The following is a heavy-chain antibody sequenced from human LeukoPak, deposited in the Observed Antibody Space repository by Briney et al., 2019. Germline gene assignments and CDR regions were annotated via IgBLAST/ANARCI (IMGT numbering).Heavy chain of an antibody. V-gene: IGHV4-61*01. CDR1: GCSVSSGSYY. CDR3: ARFKVNKGKSRHIDY. J-gene: IGHJ4*02. D-gene: IGHD1/OR15-1a*01. CDR2: IYYSGST. Sequence: SETLSLTCTVSGCSVSSGSYYWSWIRQPPGKGLEWIGYIYYSGSTNYNPSLKSRVTISVDTSKNQFSLKLSSVTAADTAVYYCARFKVNKGKSRHIDYWGQGTLVTVSS.